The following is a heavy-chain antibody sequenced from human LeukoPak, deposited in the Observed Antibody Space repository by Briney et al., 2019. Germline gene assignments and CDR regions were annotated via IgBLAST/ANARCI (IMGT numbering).Heavy chain of an antibody. D-gene: IGHD2-8*01. V-gene: IGHV3-21*06. Sequence: GGSLRLSCAASGFIFSDYSMGWVRQAPGKGLEWVSSITTSRDQYHADSVKGRFTVSRDNPKSSVYLQMDSLRADDTAVYYCARDSYCPNDVCYDYWGQGVLVTVS. J-gene: IGHJ4*02. CDR1: GFIFSDYS. CDR3: ARDSYCPNDVCYDY. CDR2: ITTSRDQ.